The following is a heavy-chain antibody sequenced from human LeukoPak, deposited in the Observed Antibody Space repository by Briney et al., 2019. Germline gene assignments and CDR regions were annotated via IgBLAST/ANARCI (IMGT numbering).Heavy chain of an antibody. V-gene: IGHV4-4*07. Sequence: KASETLSLTCTVSGGSISSYYWSWIRQPAGKGLEWIGRIYTSGSTNYNPSLKSRVTMSVDTSKNQFSLKLSSVTAADTAVYYCARGKVYYDILTGYHSGDAFDIWGQGTMVTVSS. CDR2: IYTSGST. CDR1: GGSISSYY. CDR3: ARGKVYYDILTGYHSGDAFDI. D-gene: IGHD3-9*01. J-gene: IGHJ3*02.